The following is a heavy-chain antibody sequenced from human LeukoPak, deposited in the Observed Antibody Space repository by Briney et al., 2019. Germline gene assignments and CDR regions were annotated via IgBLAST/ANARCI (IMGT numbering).Heavy chain of an antibody. CDR1: GFTFSTYA. Sequence: PGGSLRLSCAASGFTFSTYAMHCVRQAPGRGLRWVASTSYDGNDKFYADSVQGRFIVSRDNSKNTLFLQMNSLRPEDTALYFCGRDRLQGAVRPAKMGFVDSWGQGSLVTVS. J-gene: IGHJ4*02. V-gene: IGHV3-30*04. CDR2: TSYDGNDK. D-gene: IGHD3-10*01. CDR3: GRDRLQGAVRPAKMGFVDS.